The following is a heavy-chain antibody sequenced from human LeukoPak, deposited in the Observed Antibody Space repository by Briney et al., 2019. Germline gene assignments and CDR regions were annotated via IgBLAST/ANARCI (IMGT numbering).Heavy chain of an antibody. Sequence: PGGSLRLSCAASGFTFSSYAMHWVRQAPGKGLEWVAVISYDGSNKYYADSVKGRFTISRDNSKNTLYLQMNSLRAEDTAVYYCARAEKYSSSWYRAFDYWGQGTLVTVSS. D-gene: IGHD6-13*01. V-gene: IGHV3-30-3*01. J-gene: IGHJ4*02. CDR2: ISYDGSNK. CDR3: ARAEKYSSSWYRAFDY. CDR1: GFTFSSYA.